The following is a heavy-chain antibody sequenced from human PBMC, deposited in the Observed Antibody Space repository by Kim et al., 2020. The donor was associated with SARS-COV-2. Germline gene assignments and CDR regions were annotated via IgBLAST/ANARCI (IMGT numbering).Heavy chain of an antibody. D-gene: IGHD3-22*01. CDR2: IRGSGGST. V-gene: IGHV3-23*01. J-gene: IGHJ3*02. CDR1: GFTFSSYA. CDR3: AKDYYDSSGYWDDAFDI. Sequence: GGSLRLSCAASGFTFSSYAMSWVRQAPGKGLEWVSAIRGSGGSTYYADSVKGRFTISRDNSKNTLYLQMNSLRAEDTAVYYCAKDYYDSSGYWDDAFDIWGQGTMVTVSS.